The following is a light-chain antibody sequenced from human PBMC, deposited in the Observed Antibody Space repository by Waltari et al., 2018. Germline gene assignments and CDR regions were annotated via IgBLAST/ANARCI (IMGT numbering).Light chain of an antibody. Sequence: QSVLTQPPSVSGTPRQTVTISCFGTNSNIGRNSVFWYQQLPGTAPKLLIYRDDQRPSGVPDRFSGSKSGTSASLAIRGLRSEDEADYYCAAWDDSLTVSYVFGSGTKVTV. CDR3: AAWDDSLTVSYV. CDR2: RDD. J-gene: IGLJ1*01. V-gene: IGLV1-47*01. CDR1: NSNIGRNS.